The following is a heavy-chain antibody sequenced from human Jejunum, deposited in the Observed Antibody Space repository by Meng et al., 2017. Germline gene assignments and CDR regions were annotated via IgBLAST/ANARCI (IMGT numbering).Heavy chain of an antibody. J-gene: IGHJ4*02. Sequence: QVQLQESGQGLVKASQTLSLTCTVSGGSLSSGGYYVNWICQHAGRGLEWIGYIYYTGRTDYNPSLRSRVTISRDTSKNQFSRKVTSVTAADTAMYYCVARDGYNSPALGYWGQGNLVTVSS. CDR2: IYYTGRT. CDR1: GGSLSSGGYY. D-gene: IGHD5-24*01. V-gene: IGHV4-31*03. CDR3: VARDGYNSPALGY.